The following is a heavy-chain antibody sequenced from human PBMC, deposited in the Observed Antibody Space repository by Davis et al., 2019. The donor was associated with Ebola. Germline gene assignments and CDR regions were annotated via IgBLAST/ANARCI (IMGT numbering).Heavy chain of an antibody. CDR1: GFTVSSNY. CDR3: ARDLVVVAADRVY. V-gene: IGHV3-66*01. J-gene: IGHJ4*02. CDR2: IYSGGST. Sequence: GGSLRLSCAASGFTVSSNYMSWVRQAPGKGLEWVSVIYSGGSTYYADSVKGRFTISRDNSKSTLYLQMNSLRAEDTAVYYCARDLVVVAADRVYWGQGTLVTVSS. D-gene: IGHD2-15*01.